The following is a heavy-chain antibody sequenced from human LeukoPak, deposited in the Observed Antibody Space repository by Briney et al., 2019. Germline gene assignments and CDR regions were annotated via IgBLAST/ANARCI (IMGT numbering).Heavy chain of an antibody. CDR3: ARDTNTVTGLGPFDY. D-gene: IGHD4-17*01. Sequence: ASVKVSCKASGYTFINSGISWVRQAPGQGLEWMGWISAYNGNTNYAQKLQGRVTMSTDTSTSTAYMELRSLRSDDTAVYYCARDTNTVTGLGPFDYWGQGTLVTVSS. J-gene: IGHJ4*02. CDR2: ISAYNGNT. CDR1: GYTFINSG. V-gene: IGHV1-18*01.